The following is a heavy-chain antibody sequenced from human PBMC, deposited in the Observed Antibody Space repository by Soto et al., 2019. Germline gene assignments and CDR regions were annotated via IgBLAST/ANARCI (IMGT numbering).Heavy chain of an antibody. V-gene: IGHV1-24*01. D-gene: IGHD2-15*01. CDR3: ATVVGLGRYYFDA. CDR2: FDPKDGLP. CDR1: GHKVTGLS. Sequence: RASVKVSCKVSGHKVTGLSIYWMRQSPGTGLECMGGFDPKDGLPVYAQNFEGRVTMTEDASTDTAHLEVENLRSEDTAVYFCATVVGLGRYYFDAWGQGSLVTVSS. J-gene: IGHJ5*02.